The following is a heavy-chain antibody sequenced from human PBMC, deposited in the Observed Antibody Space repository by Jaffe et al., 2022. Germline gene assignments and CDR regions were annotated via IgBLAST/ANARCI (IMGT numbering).Heavy chain of an antibody. J-gene: IGHJ6*04. D-gene: IGHD3-9*01. CDR2: ISSSGSTI. V-gene: IGHV3-48*03. Sequence: EVQLVESGGGLVQPGGSLRLSCAASGFTFSSYEMNWVRQAPGKGLEWVSYISSSGSTIYYADSVKGRFTISRDNAKNSLYLQMNSLRAEDTAVYYCASVENSDYDILTGYYLGVWGKGTTVTVSS. CDR3: ASVENSDYDILTGYYLGV. CDR1: GFTFSSYE.